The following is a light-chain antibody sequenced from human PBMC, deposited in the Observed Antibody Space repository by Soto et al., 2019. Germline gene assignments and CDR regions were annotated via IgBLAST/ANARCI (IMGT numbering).Light chain of an antibody. CDR2: GAS. CDR3: QHYSNWPPWT. V-gene: IGKV3-15*01. CDR1: QSVSSN. J-gene: IGKJ1*01. Sequence: EIVMTQSPATLSVSPGERATLYCRASQSVSSNLAWYQQKPGQAPRLLIYGASTRATGIPGRFSGSGSGTEFTLTISSLQSEDFAVYYCQHYSNWPPWTFGQGTKVEIK.